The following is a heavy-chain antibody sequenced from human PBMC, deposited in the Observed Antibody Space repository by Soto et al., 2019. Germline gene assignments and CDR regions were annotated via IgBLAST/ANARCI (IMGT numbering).Heavy chain of an antibody. D-gene: IGHD3-22*01. CDR2: IYYSGTT. J-gene: IGHJ4*02. CDR1: GGSISSGVYY. V-gene: IGHV4-31*03. Sequence: PSETLSLTCTVSGGSISSGVYYWSWIRQHPGKGLEWIGYIYYSGTTYYNPSLKSRVTISVDTPKNQFSLKLTSVTAADTAVYYCARMDYYDSSDYAYYFDYWGQGTLVTVSS. CDR3: ARMDYYDSSDYAYYFDY.